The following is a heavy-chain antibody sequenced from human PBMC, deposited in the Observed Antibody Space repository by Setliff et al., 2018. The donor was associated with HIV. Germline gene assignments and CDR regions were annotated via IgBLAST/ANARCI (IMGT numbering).Heavy chain of an antibody. V-gene: IGHV4-31*02. D-gene: IGHD3-10*01. J-gene: IGHJ4*02. Sequence: SQTLSLTCAVSGGSISSGGYYWNWIRQHPGKGLEWIGYISSRGSTYYNPSLKSRVTISVDTSKNHFSLKLRSVTAADTAVYYCARQAPSGELYYFDYWGQGTLVTVSS. CDR2: ISSRGST. CDR1: GGSISSGGYY. CDR3: ARQAPSGELYYFDY.